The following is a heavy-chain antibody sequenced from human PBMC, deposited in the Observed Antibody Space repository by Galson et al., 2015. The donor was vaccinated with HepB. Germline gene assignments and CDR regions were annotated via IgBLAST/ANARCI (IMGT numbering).Heavy chain of an antibody. Sequence: CAISGDSVSSNSAAWNWIRQSPSRGLEWLARTYYRSKWYNDYAVSVKSRITINPDTSKNQFSLQLNSVTPEDTAVYYCARGLYHDVNGYFSEYFQPWGQGTLVTVSS. CDR3: ARGLYHDVNGYFSEYFQP. J-gene: IGHJ1*01. CDR1: GDSVSSNSAA. V-gene: IGHV6-1*01. D-gene: IGHD3-22*01. CDR2: TYYRSKWYN.